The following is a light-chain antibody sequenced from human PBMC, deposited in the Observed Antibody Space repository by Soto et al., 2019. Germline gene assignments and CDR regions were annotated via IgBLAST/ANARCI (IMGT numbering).Light chain of an antibody. CDR3: QQRSNWASRIT. V-gene: IGKV3-11*01. Sequence: EIVLTQSPATLSLSPGERATLSCRASQSVNNYLACYQQKPGQAPRLLIYDASNRATGIPARFSGSGSGTDFPLTISSLESEDVAVYYWQQRSNWASRITFGQGTRLEIE. J-gene: IGKJ5*01. CDR2: DAS. CDR1: QSVNNY.